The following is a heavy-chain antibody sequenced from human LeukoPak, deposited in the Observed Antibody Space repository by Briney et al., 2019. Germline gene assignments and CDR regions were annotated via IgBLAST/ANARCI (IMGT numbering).Heavy chain of an antibody. CDR3: ARAARLHYYDSSGSLGGGYFDY. CDR2: IIPIFGTA. D-gene: IGHD3-22*01. V-gene: IGHV1-69*13. J-gene: IGHJ4*02. Sequence: SVKVSCKASGYTFTSYGISWVRQAPGQGLEWMGGIIPIFGTANYAQKFQGRVTITADESTSTAYMELSSLRSEDTAVYYCARAARLHYYDSSGSLGGGYFDYWGQGTLVTVSS. CDR1: GYTFTSYG.